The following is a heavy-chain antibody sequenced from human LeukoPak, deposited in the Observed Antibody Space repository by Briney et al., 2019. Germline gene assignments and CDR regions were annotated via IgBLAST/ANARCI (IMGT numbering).Heavy chain of an antibody. V-gene: IGHV4-4*07. J-gene: IGHJ4*02. CDR2: IYGSGST. CDR1: GGSISSYY. CDR3: ARRGEGGAYYFDY. Sequence: KPSETLSLTCPVPGGSISSYYWSWIPQPAGKGLEWIGRIYGSGSTNYNPSLKSRVTLSVDTSKSQFSLKLGSVTAADTAVYYCARRGEGGAYYFDYWGQGTLVTVSS. D-gene: IGHD3-16*01.